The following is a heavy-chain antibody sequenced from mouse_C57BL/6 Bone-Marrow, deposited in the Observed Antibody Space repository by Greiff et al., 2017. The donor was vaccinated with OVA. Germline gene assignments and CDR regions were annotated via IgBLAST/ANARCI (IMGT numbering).Heavy chain of an antibody. D-gene: IGHD2-4*01. J-gene: IGHJ3*01. CDR2: IHPNSGST. V-gene: IGHV1-64*01. Sequence: QVQLQQPGAELVKPGASVKLSCKASGYTFTSYWMHWVKQRPGQGLGWIGMIHPNSGSTNYNEKFKSKATLTVDKSSSTAYMQLSSLTSEDSAVYYCARGGLRRRDWFAYWGQGTLVTVSA. CDR1: GYTFTSYW. CDR3: ARGGLRRRDWFAY.